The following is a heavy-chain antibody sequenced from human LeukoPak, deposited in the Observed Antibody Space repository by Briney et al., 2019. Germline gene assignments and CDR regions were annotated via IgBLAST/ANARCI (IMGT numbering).Heavy chain of an antibody. CDR2: INTDGSST. V-gene: IGHV3-74*01. J-gene: IGHJ4*02. Sequence: GGSLRLSCAASGFTFSSYWIHWVRQAPGKGLVWVSRINTDGSSTSYADSVKGRFTISRDNAKNSLYLQMNSLRAEDTAVYYCARDPSSGFDYWGQGTLVTVPS. CDR3: ARDPSSGFDY. CDR1: GFTFSSYW. D-gene: IGHD6-19*01.